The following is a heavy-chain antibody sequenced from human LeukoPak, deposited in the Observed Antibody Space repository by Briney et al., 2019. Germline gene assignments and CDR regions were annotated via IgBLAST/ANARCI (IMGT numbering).Heavy chain of an antibody. J-gene: IGHJ3*02. D-gene: IGHD2-21*02. CDR2: IKSKSGAGTT. CDR3: TTDKADCRGDCYHGFDI. CDR1: GFTVSNAW. Sequence: GGSLRLTCAASGFTVSNAWMSWVRQAPGKGLEWVGRIKSKSGAGTTEYAAPVKSRFTISRDDSINTLYLQMNGLKTEDTAVYYCTTDKADCRGDCYHGFDIWGQGTMVTVSS. V-gene: IGHV3-15*01.